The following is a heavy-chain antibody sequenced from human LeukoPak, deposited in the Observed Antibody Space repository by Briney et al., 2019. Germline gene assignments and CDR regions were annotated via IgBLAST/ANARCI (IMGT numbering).Heavy chain of an antibody. J-gene: IGHJ4*02. CDR3: ARLGGGWFTY. CDR1: GFTFSSYE. V-gene: IGHV3-23*01. Sequence: GGSLRLSCAASGFTFSSYEMNWVRQTPGKGLEWVAATSSSDAGTYHADSVRGRFTISRDNSKNTLYLQMNSLRAEDTAVYYCARLGGGWFTYWGQGTLVTVSS. CDR2: TSSSDAGT. D-gene: IGHD6-19*01.